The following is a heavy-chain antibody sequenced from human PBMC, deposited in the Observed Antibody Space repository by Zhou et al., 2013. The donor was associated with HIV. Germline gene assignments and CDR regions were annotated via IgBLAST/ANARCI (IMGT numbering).Heavy chain of an antibody. CDR2: IIPILGIA. CDR3: ARIWSGSLRPYGAFDI. D-gene: IGHD3-3*01. V-gene: IGHV1-69*04. J-gene: IGHJ3*02. Sequence: QVQLVQSGAEVKKPGSSVKVSCKASGGNFSSYAISWVRQAPGQGLEWMGRIIPILGIANYAQKFQGRVTITADKSTSTAYMELSSLRSEDTAVYYCARIWSGSLRPYGAFDIWGQGTMVTVSS. CDR1: GGNFSSYA.